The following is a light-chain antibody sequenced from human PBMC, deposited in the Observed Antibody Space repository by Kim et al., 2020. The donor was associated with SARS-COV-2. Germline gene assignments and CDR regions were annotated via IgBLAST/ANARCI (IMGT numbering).Light chain of an antibody. CDR1: QSGNSS. CDR2: GAS. J-gene: IGKJ4*01. V-gene: IGKV3-15*01. CDR3: QQYNNWPPLT. Sequence: SPGERATLSCRASQSGNSSFAWYQQKPGQAPRLIIYGASTRATGIPARFSGSGSGTEFTLTISSLQSEDFAVYYCQQYNNWPPLTFGGGTKVDIK.